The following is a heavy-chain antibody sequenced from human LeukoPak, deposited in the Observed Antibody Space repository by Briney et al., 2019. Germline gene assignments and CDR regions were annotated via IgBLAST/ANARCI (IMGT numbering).Heavy chain of an antibody. J-gene: IGHJ6*03. D-gene: IGHD4-11*01. CDR2: IYYSGST. V-gene: IGHV4-39*07. CDR3: ARGRVSSSTWYSTYYYFFYMDF. CDR1: GGSISSSSYY. Sequence: SETLSLTCTVSGGSISSSSYYWGWIRQPPGKGLEWIGSIYYSGSTYYNPSLNGRVSISRDTSNNFFSLRLRSVTAADTAVYFCARGRVSSSTWYSTYYYFFYMDFWGKGTTVTVSS.